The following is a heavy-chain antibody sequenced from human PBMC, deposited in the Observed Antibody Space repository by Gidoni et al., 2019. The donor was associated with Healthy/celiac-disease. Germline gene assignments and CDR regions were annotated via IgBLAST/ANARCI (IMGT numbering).Heavy chain of an antibody. Sequence: QVQLQESGPGLVKPSETLSLTCTVSGGSVSSGSYYWSWIRQPPGKGLEWIGYIYYGGSTNYNPSLKSRVTISVDTSKNQFSLKLSSVTAADTAVYYCARAIAAAHHVRDYYYYMDVWGKGTTVTVSS. CDR3: ARAIAAAHHVRDYYYYMDV. CDR1: GGSVSSGSYY. CDR2: IYYGGST. J-gene: IGHJ6*03. V-gene: IGHV4-61*01. D-gene: IGHD6-25*01.